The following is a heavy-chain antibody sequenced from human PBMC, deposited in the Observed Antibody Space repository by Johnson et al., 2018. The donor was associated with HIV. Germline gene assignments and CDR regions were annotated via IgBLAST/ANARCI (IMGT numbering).Heavy chain of an antibody. J-gene: IGHJ3*01. V-gene: IGHV3-30*02. D-gene: IGHD4-17*01. CDR1: GFTFSSYG. Sequence: QVQLVESGGGVVQPGGSLRLSCAASGFTFSSYGMHWVRQAPGKGLEWVAFIRNDGSKKYYADSVKGRFTISRDNAKNSLYLQMNSLRAEDTAVYYCARDYGDDEVPDAFDVWGQGTMVTVSS. CDR3: ARDYGDDEVPDAFDV. CDR2: IRNDGSKK.